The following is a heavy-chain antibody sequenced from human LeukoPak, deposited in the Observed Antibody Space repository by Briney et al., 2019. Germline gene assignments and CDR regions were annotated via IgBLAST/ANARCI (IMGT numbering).Heavy chain of an antibody. D-gene: IGHD6-6*01. CDR1: GGSISNSNW. V-gene: IGHV4-4*02. CDR3: ARGEYSNSRSFDY. CDR2: IDHSGRT. J-gene: IGHJ4*02. Sequence: PSEALSLTCAVSGGSISNSNWWSWVRQPPGKGLEWIGEIDHSGRTNYNPSLKSRVTISVDKSKNQFSLKLTSATAADTAVYYCARGEYSNSRSFDYWGRGTLVTVSS.